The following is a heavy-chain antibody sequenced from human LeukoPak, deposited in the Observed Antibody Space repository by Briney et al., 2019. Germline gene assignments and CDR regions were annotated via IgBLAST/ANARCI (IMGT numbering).Heavy chain of an antibody. Sequence: ASVKVSCKASGYTFTSYGISWVRQAPGQGLEWMGWISAYNGNTNYAQKLQGRVTMTTDTSTSTVYMELRSLRSDDTAVYYCARELTQYNYFDYWGQGTLVTVSS. V-gene: IGHV1-18*01. CDR1: GYTFTSYG. D-gene: IGHD4-11*01. J-gene: IGHJ4*02. CDR2: ISAYNGNT. CDR3: ARELTQYNYFDY.